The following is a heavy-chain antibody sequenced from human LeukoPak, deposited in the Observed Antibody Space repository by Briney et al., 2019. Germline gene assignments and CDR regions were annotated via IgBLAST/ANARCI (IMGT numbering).Heavy chain of an antibody. CDR1: GFTFSIYA. CDR2: ISRSSSYI. Sequence: GGSLRLSCAASGFTFSIYAMSWVRQAPGKGLEWVSSISRSSSYIYYADSVKGRFTISRDNAKNSLYLQMNSLRAEDTAVYYCARSGTSALFLSWFDSWGQGTLVTVSS. V-gene: IGHV3-21*01. J-gene: IGHJ5*01. D-gene: IGHD2-2*01. CDR3: ARSGTSALFLSWFDS.